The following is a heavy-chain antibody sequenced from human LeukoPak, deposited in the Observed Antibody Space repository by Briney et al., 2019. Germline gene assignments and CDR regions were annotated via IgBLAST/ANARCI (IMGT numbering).Heavy chain of an antibody. Sequence: PSGTLSLTCAVSGGSISSNNWWGWVRQPPGKGLEWIGEIYHSGSPNYNPSLKSRVTISVDKSRNHFSLNLSSVTAADTAVYYCARWEGLTIFGVVTRESWFDPWGQGTLVTVSS. CDR3: ARWEGLTIFGVVTRESWFDP. D-gene: IGHD3-3*01. CDR1: GGSISSNNW. J-gene: IGHJ5*02. CDR2: IYHSGSP. V-gene: IGHV4-4*02.